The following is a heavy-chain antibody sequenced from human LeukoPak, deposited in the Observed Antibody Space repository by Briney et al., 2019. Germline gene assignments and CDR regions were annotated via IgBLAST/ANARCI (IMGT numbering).Heavy chain of an antibody. CDR1: GYTFTSYY. CDR2: INPSGGST. D-gene: IGHD3-22*01. J-gene: IGHJ4*02. CDR3: ARGGHTYYYDSSGYYGY. Sequence: ASVKVSCKASGYTFTSYYMHWVRQAPGQGLEWMGIINPSGGSTNYAQKFQGRVTITADESTSTAYMELSSLRSEDTAVYYCARGGHTYYYDSSGYYGYWGQGTLVTVSS. V-gene: IGHV1-46*01.